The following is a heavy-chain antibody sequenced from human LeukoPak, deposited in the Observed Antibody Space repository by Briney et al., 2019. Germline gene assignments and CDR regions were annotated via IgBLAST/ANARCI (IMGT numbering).Heavy chain of an antibody. J-gene: IGHJ3*02. D-gene: IGHD6-13*01. Sequence: PGGSLRLSCAASGFTFSSYAMSWVRQAPGKGLEWVSAISGSGGSTYYADSVKGRFTISRDNSKNTLYLQMNSLRAEDTAVYYCAREGYYSSSWSFGRNDAFDIWGQGTMVTVSS. CDR3: AREGYYSSSWSFGRNDAFDI. CDR1: GFTFSSYA. CDR2: ISGSGGST. V-gene: IGHV3-23*01.